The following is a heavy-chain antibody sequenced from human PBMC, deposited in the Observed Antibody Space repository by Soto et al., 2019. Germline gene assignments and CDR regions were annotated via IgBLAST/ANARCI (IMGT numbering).Heavy chain of an antibody. CDR1: GLSLTPYY. V-gene: IGHV4-59*12. Sequence: SAILSLTCAVAGLSLTPYYWSWIRQPPGKGLEWIADIYYTGTTEYNPSLKSRVTISVATFTNQVARTLSSVTAADTAVYYCARGHLDWNYDPSNWFGPWGQGPLVPVPS. CDR2: IYYTGTT. D-gene: IGHD1-7*01. CDR3: ARGHLDWNYDPSNWFGP. J-gene: IGHJ5*02.